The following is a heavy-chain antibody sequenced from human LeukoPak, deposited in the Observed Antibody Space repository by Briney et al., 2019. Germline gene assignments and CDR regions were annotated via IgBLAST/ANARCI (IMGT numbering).Heavy chain of an antibody. CDR1: GYTFTSYD. J-gene: IGHJ3*02. CDR3: ATDHTLGEVRGVFDAFDI. D-gene: IGHD3-10*01. V-gene: IGHV1-8*01. CDR2: MNPNSGNT. Sequence: ASVKVSCKASGYTFTSYDINWVRQATGQGLEWMGWMNPNSGNTGYAQKFQGRVTMTRNTSISTAYTELSSLRSEDTAVYYCATDHTLGEVRGVFDAFDIWGQGTTVTVSS.